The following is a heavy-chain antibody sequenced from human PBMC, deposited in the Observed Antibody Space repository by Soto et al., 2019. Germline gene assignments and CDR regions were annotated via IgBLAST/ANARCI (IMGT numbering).Heavy chain of an antibody. CDR2: INPNSGGT. CDR1: GYTFTGYY. Sequence: GASVKVSCKASGYTFTGYYMHWVRQAPGQGLEWMGGINPNSGGTNYAQKFQGWVTMTRDTSISTAYMELSRLRSDDTAVYYCARARSRNGYGARGMDVWGQGTMVTVSS. J-gene: IGHJ6*02. CDR3: ARARSRNGYGARGMDV. V-gene: IGHV1-2*04. D-gene: IGHD5-18*01.